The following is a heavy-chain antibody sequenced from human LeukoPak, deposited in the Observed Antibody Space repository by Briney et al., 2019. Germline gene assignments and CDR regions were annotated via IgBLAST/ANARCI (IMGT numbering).Heavy chain of an antibody. V-gene: IGHV3-74*01. CDR3: AREGRYYYDSSGYYYVMGLFDY. J-gene: IGHJ4*02. CDR1: GFTFSSYW. Sequence: GGSLRLSCAASGFTFSSYWMHWVRQAPGKGLVWVSRINSDGSSTSYADSVEGRFTISRDNAKNTLYLQMNSLRAEDTAVYYCAREGRYYYDSSGYYYVMGLFDYWGQGTLVTVSS. CDR2: INSDGSST. D-gene: IGHD3-22*01.